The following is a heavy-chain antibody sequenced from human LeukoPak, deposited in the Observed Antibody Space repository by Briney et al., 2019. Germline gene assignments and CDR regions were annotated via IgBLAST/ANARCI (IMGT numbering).Heavy chain of an antibody. D-gene: IGHD3-22*01. Sequence: GGSLRLSCAASGFTFNTYAIYWVRQAPGKGLEWVSGICGSGGCTYYADSVKGRFTISRDNSKNTVYLQMNSLTADDTAVYYCAKRDVDDSSGFDYWGQGTLVTVSS. CDR1: GFTFNTYA. CDR3: AKRDVDDSSGFDY. V-gene: IGHV3-23*01. J-gene: IGHJ4*02. CDR2: ICGSGGCT.